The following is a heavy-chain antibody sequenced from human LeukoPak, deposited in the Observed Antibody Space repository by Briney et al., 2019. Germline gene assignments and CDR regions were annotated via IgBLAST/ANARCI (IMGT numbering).Heavy chain of an antibody. V-gene: IGHV1-2*02. Sequence: ASVKVSCKASGYTFTGYYMHWVRQAPRQGLEWMGWINPNSGGANYAQKFQGRVTMTRDTSISTAYMELSRLRSDDTAVYYCARTVDYAEYYYYYGVDVWGQGTTVTVSS. CDR3: ARTVDYAEYYYYYGVDV. D-gene: IGHD4-17*01. CDR1: GYTFTGYY. J-gene: IGHJ6*02. CDR2: INPNSGGA.